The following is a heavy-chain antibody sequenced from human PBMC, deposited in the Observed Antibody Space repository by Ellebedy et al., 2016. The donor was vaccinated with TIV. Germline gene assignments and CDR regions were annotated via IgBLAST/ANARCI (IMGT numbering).Heavy chain of an antibody. V-gene: IGHV3-43*01. CDR2: ISWDGVGT. D-gene: IGHD3-10*01. CDR1: GFTFDDHT. Sequence: GGSLRLSXEASGFTFDDHTMHWVRQAPGKGLNWVSLISWDGVGTFYADSVKGRFTISRDNSKNSLYLQMNSLRTEDTAVYYCAKDIRGGSCRGASCFDASDIWGQGTLVTVSS. J-gene: IGHJ3*02. CDR3: AKDIRGGSCRGASCFDASDI.